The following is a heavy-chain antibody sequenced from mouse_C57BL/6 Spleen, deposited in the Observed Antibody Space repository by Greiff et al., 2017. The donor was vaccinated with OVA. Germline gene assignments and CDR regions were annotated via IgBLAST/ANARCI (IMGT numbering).Heavy chain of an antibody. J-gene: IGHJ1*03. CDR1: GFNIKDDY. Sequence: VQLQQSGAELVRPGASVKLSCTASGFNIKDDYMHWVKQRPEQGLEWIGWIDPENGDTEYASKFQGKATITADTSSNTAYLQLSSLTSEDTAVYYCTTRLGRNWYCDVWGTGTTVTVSS. CDR2: IDPENGDT. V-gene: IGHV14-4*01. CDR3: TTRLGRNWYCDV. D-gene: IGHD4-1*01.